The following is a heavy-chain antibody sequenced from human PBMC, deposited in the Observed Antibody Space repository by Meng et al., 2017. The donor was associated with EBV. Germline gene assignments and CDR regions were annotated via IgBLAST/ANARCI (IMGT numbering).Heavy chain of an antibody. D-gene: IGHD6-13*01. Sequence: QGKLVESGAEVKKPWASGEVSCKASGGTFSSYAISWVRQAPGQGLEWMGGIIPIFGTANYAQKFQGRVTITADESTSTAYMELSSLRSEDTAVYYCARGYRGSSWYLGYWGQGTLVTVSS. CDR3: ARGYRGSSWYLGY. CDR2: IIPIFGTA. CDR1: GGTFSSYA. V-gene: IGHV1-69*01. J-gene: IGHJ4*02.